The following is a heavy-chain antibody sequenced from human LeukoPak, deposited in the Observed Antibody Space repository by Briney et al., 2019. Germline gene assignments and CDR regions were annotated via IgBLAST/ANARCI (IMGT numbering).Heavy chain of an antibody. Sequence: ASVKVSCKASGYTSTGYYMHWVRQAPGQGLEWMGWINPNSGGTNYAQKFQGRVTITTDESTSTAYMELSSLRSEDTAVYYCARDGRDSTDWGQGTLVTVSS. CDR2: INPNSGGT. V-gene: IGHV1-2*02. D-gene: IGHD2-2*01. CDR3: ARDGRDSTD. CDR1: GYTSTGYY. J-gene: IGHJ4*02.